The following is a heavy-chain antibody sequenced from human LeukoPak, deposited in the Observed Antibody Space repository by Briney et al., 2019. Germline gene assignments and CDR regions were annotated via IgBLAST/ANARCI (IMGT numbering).Heavy chain of an antibody. CDR2: IKQDGSEK. CDR3: ANVVVPAAMNWFDP. J-gene: IGHJ5*02. V-gene: IGHV3-7*01. CDR1: GFTFSSYW. D-gene: IGHD2-2*01. Sequence: PGGSLRLSCAASGFTFSSYWMSWVRQAPGKGLEWVANIKQDGSEKYYVDSVKGRFTISRDNAKNSLYLQMNSLRAEDTAVYYCANVVVPAAMNWFDPWGQGTLVTVSS.